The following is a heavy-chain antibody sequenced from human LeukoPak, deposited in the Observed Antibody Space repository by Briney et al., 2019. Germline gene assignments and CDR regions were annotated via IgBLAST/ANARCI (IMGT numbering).Heavy chain of an antibody. CDR1: GFTFSNYA. V-gene: IGHV3-21*04. J-gene: IGHJ6*03. Sequence: GGSLRLSCAASGFTFSNYAMNWVRQAPGKGPEWVSSISTGSVYIYYADSVKGRFTISRDNAKNSLYLQMNSLRAEDTAVYYCARVPVTRYYYYYMDVWGKGTTVTVSS. D-gene: IGHD4-17*01. CDR2: ISTGSVYI. CDR3: ARVPVTRYYYYYMDV.